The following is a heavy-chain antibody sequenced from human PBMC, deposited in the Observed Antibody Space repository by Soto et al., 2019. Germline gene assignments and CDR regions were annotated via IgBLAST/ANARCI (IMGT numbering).Heavy chain of an antibody. CDR1: GFTFSSYA. CDR3: ARDLAMIVVVTKHAEYFQH. CDR2: ISYDGSNK. D-gene: IGHD3-22*01. J-gene: IGHJ1*01. V-gene: IGHV3-30-3*01. Sequence: PGGSLRLSCAASGFTFSSYAMHGVRQAPGKGLEWVAVISYDGSNKYYADSVKGRFTISRDNSKNTLYLQMNSLRAEDTAVYYCARDLAMIVVVTKHAEYFQHWGQGTLVTVSS.